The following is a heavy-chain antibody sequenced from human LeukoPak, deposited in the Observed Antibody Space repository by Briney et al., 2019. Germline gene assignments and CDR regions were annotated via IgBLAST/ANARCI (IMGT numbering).Heavy chain of an antibody. V-gene: IGHV1-2*02. J-gene: IGHJ4*02. Sequence: ASVRVSCKASGYTFTGYYMHWVRQAPGQGLEWMGWINPNSGGTNYAQKFQGRVTMTRDTSISTAYMELSSLRSDDTAVYYCARDKIVGATHFDYWGQGTLVTVSS. CDR1: GYTFTGYY. D-gene: IGHD1-26*01. CDR3: ARDKIVGATHFDY. CDR2: INPNSGGT.